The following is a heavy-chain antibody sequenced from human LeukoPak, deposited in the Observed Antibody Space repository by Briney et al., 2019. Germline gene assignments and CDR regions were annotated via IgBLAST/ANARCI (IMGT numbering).Heavy chain of an antibody. V-gene: IGHV1-69*11. CDR1: GGIFSTYA. CDR3: AKGRGSDAFDI. Sequence: SVKVSCKASGGIFSTYAINWVRQAPGQGLEWMGRIIPILHQANYAQKFRDRVTITADESTCTAYMDLSSLRSEDTAVYYCAKGRGSDAFDIWGQGTVVTVSS. CDR2: IIPILHQA. J-gene: IGHJ3*02.